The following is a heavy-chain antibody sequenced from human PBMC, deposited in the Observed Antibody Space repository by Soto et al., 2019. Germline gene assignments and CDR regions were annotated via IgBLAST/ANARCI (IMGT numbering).Heavy chain of an antibody. V-gene: IGHV4-30-4*01. J-gene: IGHJ5*02. D-gene: IGHD3-10*01. CDR1: GGSISSGDYY. CDR3: AREYYYGSERQYNWFDP. Sequence: SETLSLTCTVSGGSISSGDYYWSWIRQPPGKGLEWIGYIYYSGSTYYNPSLKSRVTISVDTSKNQFSLKLSSVTAADTAVYYCAREYYYGSERQYNWFDPWGQGTLVTVSS. CDR2: IYYSGST.